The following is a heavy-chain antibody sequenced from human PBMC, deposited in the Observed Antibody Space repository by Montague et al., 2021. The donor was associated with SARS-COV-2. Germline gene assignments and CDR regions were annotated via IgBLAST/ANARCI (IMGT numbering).Heavy chain of an antibody. J-gene: IGHJ2*01. V-gene: IGHV4-34*01. D-gene: IGHD3-22*01. CDR1: GGSFSGYY. CDR2: INHSGST. CDR3: ARGAPTLTMIVVVFTGAGWYFDL. Sequence: SETLSLTCAVHGGSFSGYYWSWIRQPPGKGLEWIGEINHSGSTNYNPSLKSRVSISVDTSKNQFSLKLSSVTAADTAVYYCARGAPTLTMIVVVFTGAGWYFDLWGRGTLVTVSS.